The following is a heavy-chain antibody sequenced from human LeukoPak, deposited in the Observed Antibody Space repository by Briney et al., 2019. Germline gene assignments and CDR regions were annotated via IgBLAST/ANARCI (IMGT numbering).Heavy chain of an antibody. CDR2: INWNGGST. Sequence: GGSLRLSCAASGFTFDDYGMSWVRQAPGKGLEWVSGINWNGGSTGYADSVKGRFTVSRDNAKNSLYLQMNSLRAEDTALYYCARVPQYSSSWYWGAFDIWGQGTMVTVSS. CDR1: GFTFDDYG. J-gene: IGHJ3*02. V-gene: IGHV3-20*04. CDR3: ARVPQYSSSWYWGAFDI. D-gene: IGHD6-13*01.